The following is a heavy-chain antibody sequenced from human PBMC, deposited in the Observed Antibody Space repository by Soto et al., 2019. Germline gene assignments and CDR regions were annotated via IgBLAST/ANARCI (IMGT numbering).Heavy chain of an antibody. CDR1: GGSISSGGYY. J-gene: IGHJ3*02. D-gene: IGHD3-3*01. Sequence: PSETLSLTCTVSGGSISSGGYYWSWIRHHPGKGLEWIGYIYYSGSTNYNPSLKSRVTISVDTSKNQFSLKLSSVTAADTAVYYCARVGFTYYDFWSGRTAGDAFDIWGQGTVVTVSS. V-gene: IGHV4-61*08. CDR3: ARVGFTYYDFWSGRTAGDAFDI. CDR2: IYYSGST.